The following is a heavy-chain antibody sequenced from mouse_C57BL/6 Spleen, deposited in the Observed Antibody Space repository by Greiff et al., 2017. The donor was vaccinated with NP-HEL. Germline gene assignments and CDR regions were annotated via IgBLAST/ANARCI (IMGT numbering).Heavy chain of an antibody. D-gene: IGHD1-1*01. Sequence: VQLQQSGAELVKPGASVKISCKASGYAFSSYWMNWVKQRPGKGLEWIGQIYPGDGDTNYNGKFKGKATLTADQSSSTAYMQRSSLTSEDSAVYFCARGIGIYYGSSCFDYWGQGTTLTVSS. J-gene: IGHJ2*01. CDR3: ARGIGIYYGSSCFDY. CDR1: GYAFSSYW. V-gene: IGHV1-80*01. CDR2: IYPGDGDT.